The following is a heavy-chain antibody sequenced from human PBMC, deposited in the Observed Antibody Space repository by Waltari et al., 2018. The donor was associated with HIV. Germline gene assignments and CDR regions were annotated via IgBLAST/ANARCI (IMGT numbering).Heavy chain of an antibody. J-gene: IGHJ4*02. CDR2: SSSNSGST. V-gene: IGHV3-23*01. CDR3: AKDLGNFAND. D-gene: IGHD1-1*01. CDR1: GFTFSSYA. Sequence: EVQLLESGGGLVQPGGSLRLSCAASGFTFSSYAMTWVRQAPGKGLEWVSGSSSNSGSTDYADSVKGWLTISRDKSKNILYLQMNSLRAEDTAVYYCAKDLGNFANDWGQGTLVTVTS.